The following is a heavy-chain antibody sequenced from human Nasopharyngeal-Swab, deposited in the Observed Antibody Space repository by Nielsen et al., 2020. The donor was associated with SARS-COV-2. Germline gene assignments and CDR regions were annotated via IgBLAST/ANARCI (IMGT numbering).Heavy chain of an antibody. J-gene: IGHJ4*02. Sequence: GGSLRLSCAASGFTFSNYWMSWVRQAPGKGLEWVANIKQDGSEKHYVDSVKGLFTISRDNAKNSLYLQMNSLRAADTAVYYCARVSGMSGYCSGGSCYFDYWGRGTLVTVSS. CDR3: ARVSGMSGYCSGGSCYFDY. CDR2: IKQDGSEK. D-gene: IGHD2-15*01. V-gene: IGHV3-7*01. CDR1: GFTFSNYW.